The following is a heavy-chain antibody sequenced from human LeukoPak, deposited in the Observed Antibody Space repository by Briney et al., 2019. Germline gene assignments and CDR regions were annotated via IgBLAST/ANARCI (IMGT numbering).Heavy chain of an antibody. CDR3: ARERERFLNL. Sequence: GGSLRLSCVASGFSFSSFGMHWVRQAPGKGLEWVAVISYDGSNRYYADSVKGRFTISRDNSKNTLYLQMNNLRTEDTAIYYCARERERFLNLWGQGTLVTVSS. J-gene: IGHJ5*02. V-gene: IGHV3-30*03. CDR2: ISYDGSNR. CDR1: GFSFSSFG. D-gene: IGHD3-3*01.